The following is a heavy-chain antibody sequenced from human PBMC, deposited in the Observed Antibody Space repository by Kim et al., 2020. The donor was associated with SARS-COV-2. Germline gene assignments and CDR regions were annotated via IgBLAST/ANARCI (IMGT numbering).Heavy chain of an antibody. V-gene: IGHV4-39*01. Sequence: SETLSLTCTVSGGSISSSSYYWGWIRQPPGKGLEWIGSIYYSGSTYYNPSLKSRVTISVDTSKNQFSLKLSSVTAADTAVYYCARRRPRSGSYYKTYYYGMDVWGQGTTVTVSS. CDR1: GGSISSSSYY. CDR2: IYYSGST. D-gene: IGHD3-10*01. CDR3: ARRRPRSGSYYKTYYYGMDV. J-gene: IGHJ6*02.